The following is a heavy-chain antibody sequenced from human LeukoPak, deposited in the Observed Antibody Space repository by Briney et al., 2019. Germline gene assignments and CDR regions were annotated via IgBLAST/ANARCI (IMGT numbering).Heavy chain of an antibody. J-gene: IGHJ4*02. V-gene: IGHV1-69*13. D-gene: IGHD3-10*01. CDR2: IIPIFGTA. CDR3: ARADFDYYGSGSYYTFDY. Sequence: SVKVSCKASGGTFSSYAISWVRQAPGQGLEWMGGIIPIFGTANYAQKFQGRVTITADESTSTAYMELSSLRSEDTAVYYCARADFDYYGSGSYYTFDYWGQGTLVTVSS. CDR1: GGTFSSYA.